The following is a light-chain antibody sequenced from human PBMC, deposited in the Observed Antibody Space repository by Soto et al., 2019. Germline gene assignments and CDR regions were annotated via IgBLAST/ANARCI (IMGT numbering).Light chain of an antibody. V-gene: IGKV3-15*01. CDR2: GAS. CDR3: QQYNNWWT. J-gene: IGKJ1*01. Sequence: EIVMTQSPVTLFLSPGERATLSCRAGESVSSNLAWYQQKPGQAPRLLIYGASTRATGVPARFTGSGSGTEFTLTISSLQFDDSAVYYCQQYNNWWTFGQGTKVEIK. CDR1: ESVSSN.